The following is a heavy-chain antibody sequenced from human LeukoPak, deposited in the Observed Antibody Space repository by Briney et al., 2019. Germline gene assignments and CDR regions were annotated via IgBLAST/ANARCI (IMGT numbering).Heavy chain of an antibody. Sequence: GGSLRLSCAASGFTFSNYGMHWVRQAPGKGLEWVSFIRYDGSNKYYADSVKGRFTISRDNSKNTLYLQMNSLRAEDTAVYYCARVLKYYYYMDVWGKGTTVTVSS. CDR1: GFTFSNYG. V-gene: IGHV3-30*02. CDR3: ARVLKYYYYMDV. CDR2: IRYDGSNK. J-gene: IGHJ6*03.